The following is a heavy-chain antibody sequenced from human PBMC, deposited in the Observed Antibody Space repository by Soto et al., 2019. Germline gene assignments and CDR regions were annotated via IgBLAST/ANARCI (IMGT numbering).Heavy chain of an antibody. J-gene: IGHJ4*02. D-gene: IGHD2-8*02. CDR2: INHSGST. V-gene: IGHV4-34*01. Sequence: QVQLQQWGAGLLKPSETLSLTCAVYGGSFSCYYWTWIRQPPGTGLEWIGEINHSGSTNYNPSLKCRVTISVDTCKNQFSLKLTSVTAADTAVYYCARDKITGLFDYWGQGTLVTVSS. CDR1: GGSFSCYY. CDR3: ARDKITGLFDY.